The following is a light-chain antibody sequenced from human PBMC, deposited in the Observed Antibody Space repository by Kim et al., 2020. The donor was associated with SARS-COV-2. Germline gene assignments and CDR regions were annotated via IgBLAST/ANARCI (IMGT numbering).Light chain of an antibody. Sequence: SSLKVNCTLNGGHSTRINAWHQQQPGKAPRYFMKLESNRGYYRGRGLPYRFSGSSSGAGRYLTVSNLQSEDEADYYCETWDSNTQMFGGGTKLTVL. CDR3: ETWDSNTQM. J-gene: IGLJ3*02. V-gene: IGLV4-60*03. CDR1: GGHSTRI. CDR2: LESNRGY.